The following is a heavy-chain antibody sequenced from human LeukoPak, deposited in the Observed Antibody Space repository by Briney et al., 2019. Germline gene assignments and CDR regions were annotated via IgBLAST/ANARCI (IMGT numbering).Heavy chain of an antibody. V-gene: IGHV3-48*03. J-gene: IGHJ3*02. D-gene: IGHD5-12*01. CDR1: GFTFSSYE. CDR3: ARVKEASAFDI. CDR2: ISSSGSTI. Sequence: GGSLRLSCAASGFTFSSYEMNWVRQAPGKGLEWVSYISSSGSTIYYADSVKGRFTISRDNAKNSLYLQMNSLRAEDTAVYYCARVKEASAFDIWGQGTMVTVSS.